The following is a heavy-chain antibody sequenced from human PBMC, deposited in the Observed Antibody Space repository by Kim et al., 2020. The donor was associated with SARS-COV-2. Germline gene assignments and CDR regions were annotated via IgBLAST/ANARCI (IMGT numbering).Heavy chain of an antibody. J-gene: IGHJ4*01. CDR1: GFTFSSYG. CDR2: ISYDGSNK. D-gene: IGHD3-22*01. Sequence: GGSLRLSCAASGFTFSSYGMHWVRQAPGKGLEWVAVISYDGSNKYYADSVKGRFTISRDNSKNTLYLQMNSLRAEDTAVYYCAKTGYYDSSGYQYYFDY. CDR3: AKTGYYDSSGYQYYFDY. V-gene: IGHV3-30*18.